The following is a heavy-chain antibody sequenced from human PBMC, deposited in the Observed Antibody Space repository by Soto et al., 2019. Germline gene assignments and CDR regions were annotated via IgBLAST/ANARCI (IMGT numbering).Heavy chain of an antibody. J-gene: IGHJ4*02. V-gene: IGHV4-34*01. D-gene: IGHD3-10*01. CDR1: GGSFSGYY. CDR2: INHSGST. Sequence: SETLSLTCAVYGGSFSGYYWSWIRQPPGKGLEWIGEINHSGSTNYNPSLKSRVTISVDTSKNQFSLKLSSVTAADTAVYYCARTGQRRVTMVRGGFDYWGQGTLVTVSS. CDR3: ARTGQRRVTMVRGGFDY.